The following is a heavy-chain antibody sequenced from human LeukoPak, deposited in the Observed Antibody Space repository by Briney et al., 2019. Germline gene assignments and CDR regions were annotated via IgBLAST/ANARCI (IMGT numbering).Heavy chain of an antibody. D-gene: IGHD6-19*01. CDR2: IYYGGST. Sequence: KASETLSLTCTVSGGSISSSSYYWGWIRQPPGKGLEWIGSIYYGGSTYYNPSLKSRVTISVDTSKNQFSLKLSSVTAADTAVYYCARLWYSSGWLDYWGQGTVVTVSS. CDR1: GGSISSSSYY. V-gene: IGHV4-39*01. CDR3: ARLWYSSGWLDY. J-gene: IGHJ4*02.